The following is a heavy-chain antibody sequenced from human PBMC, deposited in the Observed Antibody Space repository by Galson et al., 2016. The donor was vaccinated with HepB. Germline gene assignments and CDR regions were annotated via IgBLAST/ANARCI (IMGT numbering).Heavy chain of an antibody. Sequence: SETLSLTCTVSGGSISSYYWSWIRQPPGKGLEWIGYIYYTGSTNYNPSLNSRVTISVDKSKNQFSLKLSSVSAADTAVYYCARVTRRGWSYSDYWGQGTLVTVSS. CDR3: ARVTRRGWSYSDY. CDR2: IYYTGST. D-gene: IGHD6-19*01. V-gene: IGHV4-59*13. CDR1: GGSISSYY. J-gene: IGHJ4*02.